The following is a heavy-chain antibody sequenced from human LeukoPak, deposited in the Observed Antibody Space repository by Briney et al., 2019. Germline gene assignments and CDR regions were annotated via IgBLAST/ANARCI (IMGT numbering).Heavy chain of an antibody. CDR2: IFHSGNI. V-gene: IGHV4-4*02. CDR3: ARQKGSYGHLDY. CDR1: GGSISSENW. D-gene: IGHD5-18*01. Sequence: SETLSLTCAVSGGSISSENWWSWVRQPPGKGLEWIGEIFHSGNINYNPSLKSRVIMSVDQSKNQFSLKLSSVTAADTAVYYCARQKGSYGHLDYWGQGTLVTVSS. J-gene: IGHJ4*02.